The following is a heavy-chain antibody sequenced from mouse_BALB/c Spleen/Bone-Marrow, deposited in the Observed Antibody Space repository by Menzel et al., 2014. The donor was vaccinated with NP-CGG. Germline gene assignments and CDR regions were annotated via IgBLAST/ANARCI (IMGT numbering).Heavy chain of an antibody. D-gene: IGHD1-1*01. CDR1: GFDFSRFW. V-gene: IGHV4-1*02. CDR2: INPDSSTI. Sequence: EVKLQESGGGLVQPGGSLKVSCAASGFDFSRFWMSWVRQAPGKGLEWIGEINPDSSTINYTPSLKDKFIISRDSAKNTLYLQMSKVRSEDTALYYCARRYGSSYRYWYFDVWGAGTTVTVSS. CDR3: ARRYGSSYRYWYFDV. J-gene: IGHJ1*01.